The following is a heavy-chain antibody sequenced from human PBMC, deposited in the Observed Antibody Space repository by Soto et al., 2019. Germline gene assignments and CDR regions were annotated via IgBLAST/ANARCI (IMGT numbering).Heavy chain of an antibody. J-gene: IGHJ4*02. V-gene: IGHV4-4*02. D-gene: IGHD1-1*01. CDR2: IYHSGTT. Sequence: QVQLQESGPGLVKPSGTLSLTCAVSGDSISSSNWWIWVRQPPGKGLEWIGEIYHSGTTNYNPSLKSRVTMSVDKSKIQFALRLSSVTAADTAVYYCARSWNDGRFDYWGQGTLVTVSS. CDR3: ARSWNDGRFDY. CDR1: GDSISSSNW.